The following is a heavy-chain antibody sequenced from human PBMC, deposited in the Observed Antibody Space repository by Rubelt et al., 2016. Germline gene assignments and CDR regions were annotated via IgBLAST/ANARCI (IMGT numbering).Heavy chain of an antibody. CDR1: GFTFDDYG. V-gene: IGHV3-20*01. Sequence: EVRLLESGGDLVQPGGSLSLSCAASGFTFDDYGLTWVRQPPGKGLEWVSGLNWNGGSTGYADYVKGRFTISRDNAKNSLYLQRDTLRVEDTAVDDCARDGEAPGVYFDLWGRGTLFTVSS. CDR3: ARDGEAPGVYFDL. CDR2: LNWNGGST. J-gene: IGHJ2*01. D-gene: IGHD2-21*01.